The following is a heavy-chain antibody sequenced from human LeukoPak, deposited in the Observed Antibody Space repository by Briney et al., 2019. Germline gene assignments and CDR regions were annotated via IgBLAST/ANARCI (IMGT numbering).Heavy chain of an antibody. CDR2: ISYDGSNK. J-gene: IGHJ4*02. CDR3: ARDPYHDILTGLPDY. Sequence: GGSLRLSCAASGFTFSSYAMHWVRQAPGKGLEWVGVISYDGSNKYYADSVKGRFTIYRDNSKNTLYLQMNSLRAEDTAVYYCARDPYHDILTGLPDYWGQGTLVTVSS. D-gene: IGHD3-9*01. CDR1: GFTFSSYA. V-gene: IGHV3-30*04.